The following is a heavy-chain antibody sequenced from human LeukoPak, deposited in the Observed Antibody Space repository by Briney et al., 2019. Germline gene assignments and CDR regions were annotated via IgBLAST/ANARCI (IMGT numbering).Heavy chain of an antibody. CDR2: ISGSGGST. CDR3: AKDKLRFLEWFHKTIDAFDI. Sequence: GGSLRLSCAASGFTFSSYAMSWVRQAPGKGLGWVSAISGSGGSTNYADSVKGRFTISRDNSKNTLYLQMNSLRAEDTAVYYCAKDKLRFLEWFHKTIDAFDIWGQGTMVTVSS. CDR1: GFTFSSYA. J-gene: IGHJ3*02. V-gene: IGHV3-23*01. D-gene: IGHD3-3*01.